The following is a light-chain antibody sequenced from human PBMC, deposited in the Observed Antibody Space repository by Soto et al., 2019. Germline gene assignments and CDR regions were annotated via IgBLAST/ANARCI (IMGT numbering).Light chain of an antibody. V-gene: IGKV3-20*01. J-gene: IGKJ1*01. CDR3: HQYGSSPWT. Sequence: EIVMTQSPATLSVSPGESATLSCRASQSVSSNLAWYQQKPGQAPRLLIYGASSRATGIPDRFSGSGSGTEFTLTISRLEPEDFAVYYCHQYGSSPWTFGQGTKVDIK. CDR2: GAS. CDR1: QSVSSN.